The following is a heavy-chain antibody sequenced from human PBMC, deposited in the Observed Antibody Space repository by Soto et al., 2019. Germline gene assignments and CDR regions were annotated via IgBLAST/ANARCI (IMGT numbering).Heavy chain of an antibody. CDR3: VKPGSYSYYFDY. D-gene: IGHD1-26*01. CDR1: GFTFSSYA. Sequence: EVQLVESGGGLVQPGGSLRLSCSASGFTFSSYAMHWVRQAPGKGLEYVSAISSNGGSTYYADSVKGRFTISRDNSKNTLDLKMSSLAAEATAVYFCVKPGSYSYYFDYWGQGTLVTVSS. J-gene: IGHJ4*02. CDR2: ISSNGGST. V-gene: IGHV3-64D*06.